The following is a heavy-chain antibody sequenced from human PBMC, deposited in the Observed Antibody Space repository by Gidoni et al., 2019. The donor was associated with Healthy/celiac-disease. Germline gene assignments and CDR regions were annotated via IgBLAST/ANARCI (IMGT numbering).Heavy chain of an antibody. J-gene: IGHJ4*02. V-gene: IGHV3-30*18. CDR3: AKIFTMIVGGDFDY. CDR2: ISYDGSNK. Sequence: QVQLVESGGGVVQPGRSLSLSCAASGFTFRSYGMHWVRQAPGKGLEWVAVISYDGSNKYYADSVKGRFTISRDNSKNTLYLQMNSLRAEDTAVYYCAKIFTMIVGGDFDYWGQGTLVTVSS. D-gene: IGHD3-22*01. CDR1: GFTFRSYG.